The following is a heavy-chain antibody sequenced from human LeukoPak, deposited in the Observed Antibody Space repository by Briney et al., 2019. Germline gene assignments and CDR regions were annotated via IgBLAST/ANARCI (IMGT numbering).Heavy chain of an antibody. V-gene: IGHV4-34*01. CDR3: ARRWNARLYNWFDP. D-gene: IGHD1-1*01. CDR1: GGSFSGYY. CDR2: INQSGST. Sequence: SETLSLTCAVYGGSFSGYYWNWIRQSPGKGLEWIGEINQSGSTSYKPSLKSRVTRSVDTSKNHSSLKVSSVTAADTAVYYCARRWNARLYNWFDPWGEGTLVTVSS. J-gene: IGHJ5*02.